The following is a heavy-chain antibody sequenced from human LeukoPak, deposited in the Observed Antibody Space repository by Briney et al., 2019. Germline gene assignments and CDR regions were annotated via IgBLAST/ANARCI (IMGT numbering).Heavy chain of an antibody. CDR2: ISSSSSYI. Sequence: GGSLRLSCAASGFTFSSYSMNWVRQAPGKGLEWVSSISSSSSYIYYADSVKGRFTISRDNAKSSLYLQMNSLRAEDTAVYYCAKNPYYDILTGYYDRGYYYYGMDVWGKGTTVTVSS. J-gene: IGHJ6*04. CDR1: GFTFSSYS. CDR3: AKNPYYDILTGYYDRGYYYYGMDV. D-gene: IGHD3-9*01. V-gene: IGHV3-21*04.